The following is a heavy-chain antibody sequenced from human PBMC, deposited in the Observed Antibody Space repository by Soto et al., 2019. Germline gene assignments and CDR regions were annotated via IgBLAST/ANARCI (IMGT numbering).Heavy chain of an antibody. V-gene: IGHV3-23*01. Sequence: PGGSLRLSCAASGFTFSSYAMSWVRQAPGKGLEWVSAISGSGGSTYYADSVKGRFTISRDNSKNTLYLQMNSLRAEDTAVYYCAKDARGTTTPTNTQVWDYYYYGMDVWGQGTKVTVSS. J-gene: IGHJ6*02. D-gene: IGHD1-7*01. CDR2: ISGSGGST. CDR3: AKDARGTTTPTNTQVWDYYYYGMDV. CDR1: GFTFSSYA.